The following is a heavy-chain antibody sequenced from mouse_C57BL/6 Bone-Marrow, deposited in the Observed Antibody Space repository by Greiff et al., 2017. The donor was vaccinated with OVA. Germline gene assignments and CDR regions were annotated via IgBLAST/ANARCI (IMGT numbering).Heavy chain of an antibody. J-gene: IGHJ2*01. CDR3: ERLSIYYGFDY. CDR1: GFTFSSYG. D-gene: IGHD2-1*01. CDR2: ISSGGSYT. V-gene: IGHV5-6*01. Sequence: EVKLVESGGDLVKPGGSLKLSCAASGFTFSSYGMSWVRQTPDKRLEWVATISSGGSYTYYPDSVKGRFTISRDNAKNTLYLQMSSLKSEDTAMYYCERLSIYYGFDYWGQGTTLTVSS.